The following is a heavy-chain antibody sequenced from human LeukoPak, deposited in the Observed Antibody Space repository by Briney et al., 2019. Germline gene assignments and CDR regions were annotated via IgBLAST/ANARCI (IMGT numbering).Heavy chain of an antibody. D-gene: IGHD3-22*01. Sequence: SETLSLTCTVSGGSISSGSYYWSWIRQPAGKGLEWIGRIYTSGSTNYSPSLKSRVTISVDTSKNQFSLKLSSVTAADTAVYYCAREYYYDSSGDDAFDIWGQGTMVTVSS. CDR2: IYTSGST. V-gene: IGHV4-61*02. J-gene: IGHJ3*02. CDR1: GGSISSGSYY. CDR3: AREYYYDSSGDDAFDI.